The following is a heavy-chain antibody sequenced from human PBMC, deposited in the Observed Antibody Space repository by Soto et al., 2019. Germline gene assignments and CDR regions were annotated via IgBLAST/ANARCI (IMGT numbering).Heavy chain of an antibody. J-gene: IGHJ6*02. V-gene: IGHV1-69*13. CDR3: ARGLRGYSGCGGLGGMDV. Sequence: SVKVSCKASGGTFSSYAISWVRQAPGQGLEWMGGIIPIFGTANYAQKFQGRVTITADESTSTAYMELSSPSSEDTAVYYCARGLRGYSGCGGLGGMDVWGQGTTVTVSS. D-gene: IGHD5-12*01. CDR1: GGTFSSYA. CDR2: IIPIFGTA.